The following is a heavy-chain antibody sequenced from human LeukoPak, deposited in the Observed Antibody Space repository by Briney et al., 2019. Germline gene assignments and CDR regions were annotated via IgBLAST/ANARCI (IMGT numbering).Heavy chain of an antibody. Sequence: PGGSLRLSCAASGFTVSSYAMSWVSQAQGKGLEWVSAISGSGGSTYYADSVKGRFTISRDNSKNTLYLQMNSLRAEDTAVYYCAKAPSQWPRSFDYWGQGTLVTVSS. D-gene: IGHD6-19*01. CDR3: AKAPSQWPRSFDY. V-gene: IGHV3-23*01. J-gene: IGHJ4*02. CDR2: ISGSGGST. CDR1: GFTVSSYA.